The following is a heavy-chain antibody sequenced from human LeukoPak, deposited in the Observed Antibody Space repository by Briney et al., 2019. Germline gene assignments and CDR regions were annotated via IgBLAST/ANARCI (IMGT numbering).Heavy chain of an antibody. J-gene: IGHJ4*02. CDR3: AKAQWRIAAAGFDY. CDR2: ISSSGSTI. Sequence: GGSLTLSCAASGFTFSSYQMIWVRQAPGKGLEWVSYISSSGSTIYYADSVKGRFTISRDNSKNTLYLQMNSLRAEDTAVYYCAKAQWRIAAAGFDYWGQGTLVTVSS. V-gene: IGHV3-48*03. D-gene: IGHD6-13*01. CDR1: GFTFSSYQ.